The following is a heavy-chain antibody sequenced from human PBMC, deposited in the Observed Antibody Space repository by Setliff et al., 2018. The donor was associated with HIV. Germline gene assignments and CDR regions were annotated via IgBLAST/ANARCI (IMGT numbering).Heavy chain of an antibody. V-gene: IGHV3-23*01. J-gene: IGHJ6*02. D-gene: IGHD2-2*03. CDR3: AKAVRYGGYSYFYYGFDV. Sequence: GGSLRLSCAASGFTFSNYAMNWVRQAPGKGLEWVSSITGGGVTTYYADSVKGRFTISRDNSKNTLYLQMNSLRDEDTAIYYCAKAVRYGGYSYFYYGFDVWGQGTTVTVSS. CDR1: GFTFSNYA. CDR2: ITGGGVTT.